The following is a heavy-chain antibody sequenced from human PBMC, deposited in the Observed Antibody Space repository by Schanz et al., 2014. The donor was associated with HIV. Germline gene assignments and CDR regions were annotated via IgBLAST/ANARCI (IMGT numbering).Heavy chain of an antibody. D-gene: IGHD3-10*01. V-gene: IGHV1-69*01. CDR1: EGIFNSYS. J-gene: IGHJ6*02. Sequence: QVQLVQSGAEVKKPGASVKVSCKASEGIFNSYSISWVRQAPGQGLEWLGLIMPKFGTENYAQKYQGRVTITADESTTTAYMELSSLTSEDTAIYFCARTSFTPGASGLKRSLYGMDVWGQGTTVTVSS. CDR3: ARTSFTPGASGLKRSLYGMDV. CDR2: IMPKFGTE.